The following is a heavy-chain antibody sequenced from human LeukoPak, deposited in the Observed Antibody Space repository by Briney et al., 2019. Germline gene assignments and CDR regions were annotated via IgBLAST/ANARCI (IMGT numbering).Heavy chain of an antibody. CDR3: AKDHIGYSYGSGYMDV. Sequence: PGGSLRLSCAASGFTFSSYSMNWVRQAPGKGLEWVSYISSSTGTIYYADSVKGRFTISRDNSKNTLYLQMNSLRAEDTAVYYCAKDHIGYSYGSGYMDVWGKGTTVTVSS. J-gene: IGHJ6*03. D-gene: IGHD5-18*01. V-gene: IGHV3-48*01. CDR1: GFTFSSYS. CDR2: ISSSTGTI.